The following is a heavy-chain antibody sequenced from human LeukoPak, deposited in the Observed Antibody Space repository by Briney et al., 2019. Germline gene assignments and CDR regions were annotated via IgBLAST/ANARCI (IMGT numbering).Heavy chain of an antibody. CDR2: IIPIFGTA. CDR3: ARDPGHPQLEMATITYYYYGMDV. D-gene: IGHD5-24*01. V-gene: IGHV1-69*01. CDR1: GGTFSSYA. J-gene: IGHJ6*02. Sequence: GSSVKVSCKASGGTFSSYAISWVRQAPGQGLEWMGGIIPIFGTANYAQKFQGRVTITADESTSIAYMELSSLRSEDTAVYYCARDPGHPQLEMATITYYYYGMDVWGQGTTVTVSS.